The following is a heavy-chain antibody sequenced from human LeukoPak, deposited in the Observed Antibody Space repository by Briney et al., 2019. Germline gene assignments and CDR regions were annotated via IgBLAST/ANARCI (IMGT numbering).Heavy chain of an antibody. CDR1: GFTVSSNY. D-gene: IGHD2-15*01. CDR3: ATGYCSGGSCPYYYYMDV. V-gene: IGHV3-53*01. CDR2: IYSGGST. Sequence: GGSLRLSCAASGFTVSSNYMSWVRQAPGKGLEWVSVIYSGGSTYYADSVKGRFTISRGNSKNTVYLQMNSLRAEDTAVYYCATGYCSGGSCPYYYYMDVWGKGTTVTISS. J-gene: IGHJ6*03.